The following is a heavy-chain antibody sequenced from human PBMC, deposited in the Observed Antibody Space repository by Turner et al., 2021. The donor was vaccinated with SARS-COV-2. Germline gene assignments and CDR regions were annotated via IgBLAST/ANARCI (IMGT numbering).Heavy chain of an antibody. CDR3: ARGCTNAVCIQY. CDR2: IGSPSST. J-gene: IGHJ4*02. D-gene: IGHD2-8*01. Sequence: EVQLVESGGGLVKPGGSLRLFCAASGLKFNNYTMTWVRQAPGKGLGWVSAIGSPSSTYYADSVKGRFTISRDNAKNSLFLQMNSLRGEDTAVYYCARGCTNAVCIQYWGQGTLVTVSS. CDR1: GLKFNNYT. V-gene: IGHV3-21*01.